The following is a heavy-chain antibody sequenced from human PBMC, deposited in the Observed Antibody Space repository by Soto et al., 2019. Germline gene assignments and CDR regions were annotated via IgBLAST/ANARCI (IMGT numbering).Heavy chain of an antibody. CDR2: MNPNSGNT. CDR1: GYTFTSYD. D-gene: IGHD5-18*01. CDR3: ARRSAGIHLWLKGYSCGMDV. Sequence: ASVKVSCKASGYTFTSYDINWVRQATGQGLEWMGWMNPNSGNTGYAQKFQGRVTMTRNTSISTAYMELSSLRSEDTAVYYCARRSAGIHLWLKGYSCGMDVWGQGTTVTVSS. J-gene: IGHJ6*02. V-gene: IGHV1-8*01.